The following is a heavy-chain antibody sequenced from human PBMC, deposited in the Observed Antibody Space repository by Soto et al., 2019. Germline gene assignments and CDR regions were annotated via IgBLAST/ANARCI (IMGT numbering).Heavy chain of an antibody. CDR2: MNPNSGNT. CDR3: ARRDIAVVPARSEYYYYYYTDV. CDR1: GYTFTSYD. J-gene: IGHJ6*03. D-gene: IGHD2-2*01. Sequence: ASVKVSCKASGYTFTSYDINWVRQATGQGLEWMGWMNPNSGNTGYAQKFQGRVTMTRNTSISTAYMELSSLRSEDTAVYYCARRDIAVVPARSEYYYYYYTDVRGKGTTVTVSS. V-gene: IGHV1-8*01.